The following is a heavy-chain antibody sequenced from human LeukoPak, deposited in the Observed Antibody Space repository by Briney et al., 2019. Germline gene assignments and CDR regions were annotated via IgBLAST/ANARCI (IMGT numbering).Heavy chain of an antibody. Sequence: PGGSLRLSCAASGFRFSDHHMEWVRQAPGKGLEWVGRIRNKANGYTTEYAASVNGRFTISRDDSKSSLFLQMNGLITEDTAVYYCATDFYDSTWGQGTLVTVSS. CDR2: IRNKANGYTT. V-gene: IGHV3-72*01. CDR3: ATDFYDST. J-gene: IGHJ5*02. CDR1: GFRFSDHH. D-gene: IGHD3-22*01.